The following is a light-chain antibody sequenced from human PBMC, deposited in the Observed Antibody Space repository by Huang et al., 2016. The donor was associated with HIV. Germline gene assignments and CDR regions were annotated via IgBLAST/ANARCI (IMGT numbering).Light chain of an antibody. CDR3: QQRDT. V-gene: IGKV3-11*01. CDR1: QSVSRN. Sequence: EIVLTQSPATLSLSTGERATLSCRASQSVSRNLGWYQQKFGQAPRLFIYYASTRATGIPARFSGSGSGTNFTLTISSLEPEDCAVYYCQQRDTFGPGTRLEIK. J-gene: IGKJ5*01. CDR2: YAS.